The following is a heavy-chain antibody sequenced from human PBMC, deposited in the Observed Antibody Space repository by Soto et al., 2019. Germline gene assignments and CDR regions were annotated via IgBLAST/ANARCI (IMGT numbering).Heavy chain of an antibody. CDR1: GGTFSSYA. CDR3: AGSVAKYYYYGMDV. D-gene: IGHD5-12*01. CDR2: IIPIFGTA. V-gene: IGHV1-69*12. Sequence: QVQLVQSGAEVKKPGSSVKVSCKASGGTFSSYAISWVRQAPGQGLEWMGGIIPIFGTANYAQKFQGRVTIXAXEXSSTAYMELGSLRSEDTAAYYCAGSVAKYYYYGMDVWGQGTTVTVSS. J-gene: IGHJ6*02.